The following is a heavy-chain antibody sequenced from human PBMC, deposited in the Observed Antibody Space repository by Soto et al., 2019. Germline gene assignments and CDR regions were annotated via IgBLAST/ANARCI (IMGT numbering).Heavy chain of an antibody. Sequence: QVQLQQWGAGLLKPSETLSLTCAVYGGSFSGYYWSWIRQPPGKGLEWIGEINHSGSTNYNPSLKSRVAISVDPSKHQFSLTLSSVTAADTAVYYCARGLSMGYCSGGSCYSAYWYFDLWGRGTLVTVSS. CDR3: ARGLSMGYCSGGSCYSAYWYFDL. CDR2: INHSGST. V-gene: IGHV4-34*01. J-gene: IGHJ2*01. D-gene: IGHD2-15*01. CDR1: GGSFSGYY.